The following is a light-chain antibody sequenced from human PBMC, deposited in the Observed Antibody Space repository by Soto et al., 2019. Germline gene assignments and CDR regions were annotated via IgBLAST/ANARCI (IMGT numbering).Light chain of an antibody. V-gene: IGKV1-39*01. Sequence: DIQMTQSPSFLSASAGDRVTIFCRASQSISNFLHWYQQKPGKAPKLLIYSASKLESGVPPRFGGSGSGTDFTLTISSLQPVDFATYYCQQSYRNPRTFGLGTRVEIK. CDR1: QSISNF. CDR2: SAS. J-gene: IGKJ1*01. CDR3: QQSYRNPRT.